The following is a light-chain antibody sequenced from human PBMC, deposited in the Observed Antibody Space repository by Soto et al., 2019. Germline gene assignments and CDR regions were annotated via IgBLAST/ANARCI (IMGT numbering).Light chain of an antibody. CDR2: GAS. V-gene: IGKV1-33*01. Sequence: DIQMTQSPSSLSASVGGRVSITCQASQDIRTSLSWFRQKPGRAPKLLIYGASNLETGVPSRFRGSGSGTDFTFTISSLQPEDIATYYCQHYHNLPPFTFGPGTKVDIQ. J-gene: IGKJ3*01. CDR3: QHYHNLPPFT. CDR1: QDIRTS.